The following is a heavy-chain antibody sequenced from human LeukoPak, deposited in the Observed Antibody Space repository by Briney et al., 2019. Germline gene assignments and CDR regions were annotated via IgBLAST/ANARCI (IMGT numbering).Heavy chain of an antibody. D-gene: IGHD6-6*01. CDR3: PRAVLYNAAPSDY. V-gene: IGHV3-74*01. Sequence: GGSLRLSCAASGFTFSSYWMHWVRQAPGKGLVWVSRINSDGSSTSYADSVKGRFTISRDNAKNTLYLQMNSLRAEDTAVYYCPRAVLYNAAPSDYWGQGTLVTVSS. CDR2: INSDGSST. J-gene: IGHJ4*02. CDR1: GFTFSSYW.